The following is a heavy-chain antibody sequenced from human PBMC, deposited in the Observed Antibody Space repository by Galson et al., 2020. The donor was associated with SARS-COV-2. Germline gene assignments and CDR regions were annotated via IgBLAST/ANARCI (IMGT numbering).Heavy chain of an antibody. Sequence: GESLKISCKGSGYSFSNYWINWVRQMPGKGLEWMGRIDPGDSYINYSPSFQGHVTISVDKSISTAYLQWSSLEASDTAIYYCARGLRPPGGMDVWGQGTTVTVSS. CDR2: IDPGDSYI. CDR1: GYSFSNYW. D-gene: IGHD3-16*01. CDR3: ARGLRPPGGMDV. V-gene: IGHV5-10-1*01. J-gene: IGHJ6*02.